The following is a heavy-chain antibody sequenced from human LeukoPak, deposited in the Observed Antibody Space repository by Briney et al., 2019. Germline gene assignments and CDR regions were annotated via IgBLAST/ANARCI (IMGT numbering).Heavy chain of an antibody. V-gene: IGHV4-59*01. Sequence: SETLSLTCTVSGGSISSYYWSWIRQPPGKGLEWIGYIYYSGSTYYYNPSLESRVTISLHTSKNQFSLKLNSLTAADTAVYYCARDREWELQSSRYFDYWGQGTLVTVSS. J-gene: IGHJ4*02. CDR3: ARDREWELQSSRYFDY. CDR2: IYYSGSTY. D-gene: IGHD1-26*01. CDR1: GGSISSYY.